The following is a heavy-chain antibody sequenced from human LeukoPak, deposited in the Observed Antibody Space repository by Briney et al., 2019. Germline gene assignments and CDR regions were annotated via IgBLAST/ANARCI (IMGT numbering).Heavy chain of an antibody. CDR2: INHSGST. Sequence: PSETLSLTCTVSGGSISSYYWSWIRQPPGKGLEWIGEINHSGSTNYNPSLKSRVTISVDTSKNQFSLKLSSVTAADTAVYYCARSSSDSSWDLYYYYYGMDVWGQGTTVTVSS. CDR3: ARSSSDSSWDLYYYYYGMDV. D-gene: IGHD6-13*01. CDR1: GGSISSYY. J-gene: IGHJ6*02. V-gene: IGHV4-34*01.